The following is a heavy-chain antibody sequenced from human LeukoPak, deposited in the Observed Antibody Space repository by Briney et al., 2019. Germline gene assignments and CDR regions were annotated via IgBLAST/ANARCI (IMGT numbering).Heavy chain of an antibody. V-gene: IGHV1-2*02. CDR2: INPNNGGT. J-gene: IGHJ6*03. CDR3: ARGVAGVYFYYYMDV. CDR1: GYTFTSYG. Sequence: VASVTVSCKASGYTFTSYGLSWVRQAPGQGLEWMGWINPNNGGTNYAQKFQGRVTMTRDTSISTAYMELSRLRSDDTAVYYCARGVAGVYFYYYMDVWGKGTTVTVSS. D-gene: IGHD1-14*01.